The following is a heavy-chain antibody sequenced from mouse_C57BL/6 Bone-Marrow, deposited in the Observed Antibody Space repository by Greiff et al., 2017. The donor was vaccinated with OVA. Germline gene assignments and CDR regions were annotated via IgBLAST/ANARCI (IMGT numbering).Heavy chain of an antibody. J-gene: IGHJ1*03. V-gene: IGHV1-50*01. CDR2: IDPSDSYT. CDR1: GYTFTSYW. D-gene: IGHD1-1*01. Sequence: VQLQQSGAELVKPGASVKLSCKASGYTFTSYWMQWVKQRPGQGLEWIGEIDPSDSYTNYNQKFKGKATLTVDTSSSTAYMQLSSLTSEDSAVYYCARTHGSSYGDWYFDVWGTGTTVTVSS. CDR3: ARTHGSSYGDWYFDV.